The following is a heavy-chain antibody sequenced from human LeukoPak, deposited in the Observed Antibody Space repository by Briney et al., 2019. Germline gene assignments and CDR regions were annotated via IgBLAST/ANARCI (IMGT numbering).Heavy chain of an antibody. CDR2: IKQDGSEK. J-gene: IGHJ6*03. V-gene: IGHV3-7*01. D-gene: IGHD6-13*01. Sequence: GGSLRLSCAASRFTFSSYWMSWVRQAPGKGLEWVANIKQDGSEKYYVDSVKGRFTISRDNAKNSLYLQMNSLRAEDTAVYYCARAVVGIAAAGTYYYYYMDVWGRGTTVIVSS. CDR1: RFTFSSYW. CDR3: ARAVVGIAAAGTYYYYYMDV.